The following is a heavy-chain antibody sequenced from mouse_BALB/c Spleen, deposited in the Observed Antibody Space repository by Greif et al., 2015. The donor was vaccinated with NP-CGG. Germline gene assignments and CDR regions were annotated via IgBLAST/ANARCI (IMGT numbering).Heavy chain of an antibody. CDR3: ARWDWYFDV. CDR1: GFNIKDTY. Sequence: VQLKESGAELVKPGASVKLSCTASGFNIKDTYMHRVKQRPEQGLEWIGRIDPANGNTKYDPKFQGKATITADTSSNTAYLQLSSLTSEDTAVYYCARWDWYFDVWGAGTTVTVSS. V-gene: IGHV14-3*02. J-gene: IGHJ1*01. CDR2: IDPANGNT.